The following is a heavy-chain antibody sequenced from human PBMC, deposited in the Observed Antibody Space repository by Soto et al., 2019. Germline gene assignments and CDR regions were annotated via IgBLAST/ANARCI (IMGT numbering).Heavy chain of an antibody. CDR3: ARGFGLAARGMDV. CDR1: GGSISGYY. D-gene: IGHD2-15*01. CDR2: KYYSGNI. V-gene: IGHV4-59*01. J-gene: IGHJ6*02. Sequence: SETLSLTCAVSGGSISGYYWSWVRQAPGKGLEWIGYKYYSGNINYNPSLKSRVTMSVDTSKNQFSLKLTSVSAADTALYYCARGFGLAARGMDVWGQGTTVTVSS.